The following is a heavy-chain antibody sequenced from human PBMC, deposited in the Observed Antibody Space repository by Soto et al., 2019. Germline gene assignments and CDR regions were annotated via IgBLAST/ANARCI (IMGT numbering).Heavy chain of an antibody. J-gene: IGHJ6*03. CDR1: GFTFSSYA. D-gene: IGHD3-10*01. V-gene: IGHV3-23*01. CDR2: ISGSGGST. Sequence: GGSLRLSCAASGFTFSSYAMSWVRQAPGKGLEWVSAISGSGGSTYYADSVKGRFTISRDNSKNTLYLQMNSLRAEDTAVYYCAKDASYGSGWDYYMDVWGKGTTVTVSS. CDR3: AKDASYGSGWDYYMDV.